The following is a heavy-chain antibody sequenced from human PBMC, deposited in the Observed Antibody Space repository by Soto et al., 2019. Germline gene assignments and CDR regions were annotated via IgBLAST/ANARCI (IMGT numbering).Heavy chain of an antibody. V-gene: IGHV3-9*01. J-gene: IGHJ4*02. CDR1: GFTFDDYA. D-gene: IGHD6-13*01. Sequence: GGSLRLSCAASGFTFDDYAMHWVRQAPGKGLEWVSGISWNSGSIGYADSVKGRFTISRDNAKNSLYLQMKSLRAGDTALYYCAKDISPVIGAAAGMGFDFGFDYWGQGTLVTVSS. CDR2: ISWNSGSI. CDR3: AKDISPVIGAAAGMGFDFGFDY.